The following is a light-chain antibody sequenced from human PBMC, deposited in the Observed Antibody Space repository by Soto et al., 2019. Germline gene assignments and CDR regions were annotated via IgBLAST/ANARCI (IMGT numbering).Light chain of an antibody. Sequence: QSAPTQPRSVSGSPGQSVTISCTGTSSDVGGYDYVSWYQQSPGKAPKLMIYDVSERPSGVPDRFSGSKSDNTASLTISGLQAEDEADYYCCSYAGTYTPVVFGGGTKLTVL. CDR1: SSDVGGYDY. V-gene: IGLV2-11*01. J-gene: IGLJ2*01. CDR2: DVS. CDR3: CSYAGTYTPVV.